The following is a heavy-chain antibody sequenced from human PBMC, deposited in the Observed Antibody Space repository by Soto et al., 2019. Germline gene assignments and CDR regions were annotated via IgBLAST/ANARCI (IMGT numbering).Heavy chain of an antibody. CDR1: GFTFSSYG. V-gene: IGHV3-23*01. J-gene: IGHJ4*02. CDR2: SSATGSGT. Sequence: HPGGSLRLSCAVSGFTFSSYGMTWIRQAPGKGLEWISFSSATGSGTYYADSVKGRFTISRDNSKNTLYLQMTSLRADDTAVYYCAKDRRAGGNYGFYSDFWGQGALVTVSS. CDR3: AKDRRAGGNYGFYSDF. D-gene: IGHD1-7*01.